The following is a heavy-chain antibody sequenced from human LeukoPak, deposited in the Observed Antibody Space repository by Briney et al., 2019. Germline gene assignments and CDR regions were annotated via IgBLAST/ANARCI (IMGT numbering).Heavy chain of an antibody. CDR3: ARFSSGWIEY. CDR2: IYYSGST. J-gene: IGHJ4*02. Sequence: PSETLSLTRTVSGGSISSGGYSWSWIRQPPGKGLEWIGYIYYSGSTYYNPSLKSRVTISVDTSKNQFSLKLSSVTAADTAVYYRARFSSGWIEYWGQGTLVPVSS. V-gene: IGHV4-30-4*01. D-gene: IGHD6-19*01. CDR1: GGSISSGGYS.